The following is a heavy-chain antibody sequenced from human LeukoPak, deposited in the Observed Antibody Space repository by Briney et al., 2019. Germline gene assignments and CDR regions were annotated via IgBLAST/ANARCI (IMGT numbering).Heavy chain of an antibody. CDR2: TSANGDTI. D-gene: IGHD3-16*01. CDR1: GLTFTTYE. J-gene: IGHJ4*02. CDR3: VSAYGGLLDY. Sequence: GGSLRLSCAASGLTFTTYEMNWVRQAPGKGLEWLSYTSANGDTIYYADSVKGRFTISRDNGRKSLYLQMNSLRVEDTGIYYCVSAYGGLLDYWGQGTLVTVSS. V-gene: IGHV3-48*03.